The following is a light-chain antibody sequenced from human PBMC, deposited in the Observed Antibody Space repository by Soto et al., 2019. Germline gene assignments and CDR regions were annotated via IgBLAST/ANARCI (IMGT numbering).Light chain of an antibody. Sequence: DIPMTQSPSTLSASVGDRVTITCRASQSISSWLDWYQQKPGKAPKLLIYDASSLESGVPSRFSGSGSGTEFTLTISSLQPDDFATYYCQQYNSYSPTFGQGTKVATK. V-gene: IGKV1-5*01. CDR1: QSISSW. J-gene: IGKJ1*01. CDR2: DAS. CDR3: QQYNSYSPT.